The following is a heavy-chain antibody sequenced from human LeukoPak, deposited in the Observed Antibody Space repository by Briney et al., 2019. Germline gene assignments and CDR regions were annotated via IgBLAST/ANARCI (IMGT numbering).Heavy chain of an antibody. Sequence: SETLSLTCAVYGGSFSGYYWSWIRQPPGKGLEWIGEINHSGSTNYNPSLKSRVTISADTSKNQFSLKLNSVTAADTAVYYCASNSSSGPVDYWGQGTLVTVSS. V-gene: IGHV4-34*01. CDR3: ASNSSSGPVDY. J-gene: IGHJ4*02. CDR1: GGSFSGYY. D-gene: IGHD6-6*01. CDR2: INHSGST.